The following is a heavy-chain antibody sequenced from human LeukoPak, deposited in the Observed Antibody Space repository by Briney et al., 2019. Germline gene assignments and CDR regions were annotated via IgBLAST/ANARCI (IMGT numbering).Heavy chain of an antibody. D-gene: IGHD4-11*01. CDR2: MWYDGSNK. CDR1: GFTFNSYG. Sequence: GGSLRLSCAASGFTFNSYGMHWVRQAPGKGLEWVAVMWYDGSNKYYADAVKGRFTISRDDSKNTLYLQMNSLRAEDTAMYYCARGLPPVMKYYFDYWGQGTLVTVSS. J-gene: IGHJ4*02. V-gene: IGHV3-33*01. CDR3: ARGLPPVMKYYFDY.